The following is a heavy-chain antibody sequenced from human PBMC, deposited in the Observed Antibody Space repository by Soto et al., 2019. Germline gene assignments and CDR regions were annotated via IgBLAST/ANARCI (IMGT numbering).Heavy chain of an antibody. CDR3: ASHPKTQPPIDANTKTFGVVLSQYYFDY. CDR1: GGSFSGYY. Sequence: PSETLSLTCAVYGGSFSGYYWSWIRQPPGKGLEWIGEINHSGSTNYNPSLKSRVTISVDTSKNQFSLKLSSVTAAGTAVYYCASHPKTQPPIDANTKTFGVVLSQYYFDYWGQGTLVTVSS. V-gene: IGHV4-34*01. CDR2: INHSGST. J-gene: IGHJ4*02. D-gene: IGHD3-3*01.